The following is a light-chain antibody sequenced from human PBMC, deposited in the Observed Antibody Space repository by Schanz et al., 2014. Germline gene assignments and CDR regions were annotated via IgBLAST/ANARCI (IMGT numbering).Light chain of an antibody. CDR3: SSYATSDTVTL. CDR1: SSDVGGYNY. V-gene: IGLV2-14*01. J-gene: IGLJ3*02. Sequence: QSVLTQPASVSGSPGQSITISCTGTSSDVGGYNYVSWYQQHPGKAPKLMIYDVSNRPSGVSSRFSGSKSVTTASLTISGLQAEDEADYYCSSYATSDTVTLFGGGTKLTVL. CDR2: DVS.